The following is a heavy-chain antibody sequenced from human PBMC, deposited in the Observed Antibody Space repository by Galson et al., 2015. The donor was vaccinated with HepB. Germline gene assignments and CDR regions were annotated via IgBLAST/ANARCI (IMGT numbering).Heavy chain of an antibody. V-gene: IGHV3-74*01. Sequence: SLRLSCAASGFTFNKYWMHWVRQAPGKGLVWVSRITSDGTITRYADSVKGRFTISRDNAKNMLCLQMNSLRAEDTAIYDCARDLGSARERDYWGRGTLATVSS. D-gene: IGHD6-19*01. CDR1: GFTFNKYW. CDR2: ITSDGTIT. CDR3: ARDLGSARERDY. J-gene: IGHJ4*02.